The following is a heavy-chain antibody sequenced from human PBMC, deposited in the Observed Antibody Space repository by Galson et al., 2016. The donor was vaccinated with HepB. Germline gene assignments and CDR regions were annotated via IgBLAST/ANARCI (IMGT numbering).Heavy chain of an antibody. J-gene: IGHJ3*02. Sequence: SETLSLTCGVSGGSVSGYSVFWGWVRQPPGKGLEWIGTMYYDGSTFYNPSLKSRVTISLDTSNNQFSLQLTSVTAADTAVYYCARERPRTFWGGYHAAFDTWGLGTKVTVSS. V-gene: IGHV4-39*02. CDR2: MYYDGST. D-gene: IGHD3-3*01. CDR1: GGSVSGYSVF. CDR3: ARERPRTFWGGYHAAFDT.